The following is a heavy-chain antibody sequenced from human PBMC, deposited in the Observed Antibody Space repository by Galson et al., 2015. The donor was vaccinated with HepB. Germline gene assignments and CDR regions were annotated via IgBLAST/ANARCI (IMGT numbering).Heavy chain of an antibody. CDR2: ISYDGSYK. V-gene: IGHV3-30*03. D-gene: IGHD2-21*01. CDR3: ATGGPLAFCGGDCPHRTYFQN. Sequence: SLRLSCAASGFTFSSYGMHWVRQAPGRGLEWVAVISYDGSYKYYADSVKGRFIISRDNSKNTLYVQMNSLRVEDTAVYYCATGGPLAFCGGDCPHRTYFQNWGQGTLVTVSS. CDR1: GFTFSSYG. J-gene: IGHJ1*01.